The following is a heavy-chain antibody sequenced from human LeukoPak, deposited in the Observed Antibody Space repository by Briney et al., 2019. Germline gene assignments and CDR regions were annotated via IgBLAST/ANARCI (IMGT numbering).Heavy chain of an antibody. V-gene: IGHV3-49*04. CDR3: TTKAITPGY. CDR2: IRSKAYGGTT. CDR1: GFTFGDYA. D-gene: IGHD2-15*01. J-gene: IGHJ4*02. Sequence: GGSLRLSCTASGFTFGDYAMTWVRQAPGKGLEWVGFIRSKAYGGTTEYAASVKGRFTISRDDSKSIAYLQMNSLKTEDTAVYYCTTKAITPGYWGQGTLVTVSS.